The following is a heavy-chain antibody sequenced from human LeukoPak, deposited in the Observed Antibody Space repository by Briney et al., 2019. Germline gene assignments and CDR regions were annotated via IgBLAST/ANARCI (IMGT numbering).Heavy chain of an antibody. D-gene: IGHD2-21*02. CDR1: GFNISKTY. CDR3: ARADSSKWWGLDP. Sequence: GGSLRLSCAASGFNISKTYLMWARQAPGKRLEWVSVTYAGGASWYGDFVEGRFTISRDNSKNTVHLQMSGLRGDDTAIYYCARADSSKWWGLDPWGQGTLVTVAS. V-gene: IGHV3-53*01. J-gene: IGHJ5*02. CDR2: TYAGGAS.